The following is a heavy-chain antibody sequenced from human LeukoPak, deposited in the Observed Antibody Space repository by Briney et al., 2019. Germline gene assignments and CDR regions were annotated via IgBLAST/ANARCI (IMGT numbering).Heavy chain of an antibody. Sequence: GGSLRLSCAASGFTFSDYYMNGIRPAPGKGLEGVSSISTSSTYTNYADSVRGRFTISRDNANNSLYLQMNSLRAEDTAVYYCARAQVVPAATYYYYYGMDVWGKGTTVTVSS. CDR2: ISTSSTYT. CDR1: GFTFSDYY. V-gene: IGHV3-11*06. D-gene: IGHD2-2*01. J-gene: IGHJ6*04. CDR3: ARAQVVPAATYYYYYGMDV.